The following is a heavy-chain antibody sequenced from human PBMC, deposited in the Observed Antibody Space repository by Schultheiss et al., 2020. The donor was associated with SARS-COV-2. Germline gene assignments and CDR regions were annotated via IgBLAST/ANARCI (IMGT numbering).Heavy chain of an antibody. D-gene: IGHD4-17*01. CDR2: IWYDGSNK. CDR1: GGSISSSNW. Sequence: GGSLRLSCAVSGGSISSSNWWSWVRQPPGKGLEWVAVIWYDGSNKYYADSVKGRFTISRDNSKNTLYLQMNSLRAEDTAVYYCARDRSPYYGDYVGPLDYWGQGTLVTVSS. V-gene: IGHV3-33*08. J-gene: IGHJ4*02. CDR3: ARDRSPYYGDYVGPLDY.